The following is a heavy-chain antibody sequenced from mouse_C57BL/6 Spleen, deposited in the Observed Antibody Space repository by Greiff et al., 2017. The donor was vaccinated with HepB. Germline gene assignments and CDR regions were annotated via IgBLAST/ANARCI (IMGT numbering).Heavy chain of an antibody. D-gene: IGHD1-1*01. CDR3: ARREITTVVAKDY. Sequence: VQLQESGPELVKPGASVKLSCKASGYTFTSYDINWVKQRPGQGLEWIGWIYPRDGSTKYNEKFKGKATLTVDTSSSTAYMELHSLTSEDSAVYFCARREITTVVAKDYWGQGTTLTVSS. CDR2: IYPRDGST. CDR1: GYTFTSYD. V-gene: IGHV1-85*01. J-gene: IGHJ2*01.